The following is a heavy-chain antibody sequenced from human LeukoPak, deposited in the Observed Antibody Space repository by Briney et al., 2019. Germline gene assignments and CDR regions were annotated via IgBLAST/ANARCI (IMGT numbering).Heavy chain of an antibody. CDR3: ARDSGSYYSSFDY. V-gene: IGHV1-69*05. D-gene: IGHD1-26*01. Sequence: AASVKVSCKASGGTFSSYAISWVRQAPGQGLEWMGGIIPIFGTANYAQKFQGRVTITTDESTSTAYMELSRLRSDDTAVYYCARDSGSYYSSFDYWGQGTLVTVSS. J-gene: IGHJ4*02. CDR2: IIPIFGTA. CDR1: GGTFSSYA.